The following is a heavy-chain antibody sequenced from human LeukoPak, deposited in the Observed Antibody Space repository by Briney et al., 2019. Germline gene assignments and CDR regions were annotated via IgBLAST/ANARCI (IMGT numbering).Heavy chain of an antibody. J-gene: IGHJ4*02. Sequence: GASVKVSCXASGYTFTGYYMHWVRQAPGQGLEWMGRINPNSGGTNYAQKFQGRVTMTRDTSISTAYMELSRLRSDDTAVYYCASLWFGELHPFDYWGQGTLVTVSS. CDR1: GYTFTGYY. V-gene: IGHV1-2*06. CDR3: ASLWFGELHPFDY. CDR2: INPNSGGT. D-gene: IGHD3-10*01.